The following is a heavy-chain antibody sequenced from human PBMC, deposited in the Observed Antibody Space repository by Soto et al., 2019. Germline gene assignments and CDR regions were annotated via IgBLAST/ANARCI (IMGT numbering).Heavy chain of an antibody. J-gene: IGHJ4*02. CDR2: IHYRGST. Sequence: LQLQESGPGLVKPSETLSLTCSVSGGSISSSSYYWGWIRHPPGKGLEWRGSIHYRGSTYYNPSLRSRITISVDTSKNQFFLKLNSVTAADTAVYYCARQDSYGYVFDYWGQGTLVTVSS. CDR1: GGSISSSSYY. V-gene: IGHV4-39*01. D-gene: IGHD5-18*01. CDR3: ARQDSYGYVFDY.